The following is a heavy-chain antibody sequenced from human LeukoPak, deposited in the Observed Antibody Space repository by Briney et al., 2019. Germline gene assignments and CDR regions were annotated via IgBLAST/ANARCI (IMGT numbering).Heavy chain of an antibody. Sequence: GGSLRLSCAGSGFNFIDNSMHWVRQAPGKGLEWVSSISSSITYIYYRDSVKGRFTISRDNAKNSLFLQMNSLRAEDTAVYYCARGYCSGTSCYMFASWGQGTRVTVSS. CDR3: ARGYCSGTSCYMFAS. J-gene: IGHJ4*02. D-gene: IGHD2-2*02. V-gene: IGHV3-21*01. CDR2: ISSSITYI. CDR1: GFNFIDNS.